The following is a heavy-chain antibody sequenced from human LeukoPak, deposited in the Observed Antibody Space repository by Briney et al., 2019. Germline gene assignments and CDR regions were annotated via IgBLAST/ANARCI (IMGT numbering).Heavy chain of an antibody. CDR1: GFTFSNAW. J-gene: IGHJ5*02. D-gene: IGHD2-21*02. V-gene: IGHV3-15*01. Sequence: GGSLRLSCAASGFTFSNAWMSWVRQAPGKGLEWVGRIKSKTDGGTTDYAAPVKCRFTISRDDSKNTPYLQMNSLKTEDTAVYYCTPHKIHPYCGGDCYAPPTSWGQETWVAVSS. CDR3: TPHKIHPYCGGDCYAPPTS. CDR2: IKSKTDGGTT.